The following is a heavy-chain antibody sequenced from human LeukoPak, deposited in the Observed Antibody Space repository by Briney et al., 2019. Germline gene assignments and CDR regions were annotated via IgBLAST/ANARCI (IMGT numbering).Heavy chain of an antibody. CDR1: GGSISSYC. CDR2: IYTSGST. Sequence: SETLSLTCTVSGGSISSYCWSWIRQPAGKGLEWIGRIYTSGSTNYNPSLKSRVTMSVDTSKNQFSLKLSSVTAADTAVYYCARDGITIFGDYYYYYYMDVWGKGTTVTVSS. CDR3: ARDGITIFGDYYYYYYMDV. D-gene: IGHD3-3*01. V-gene: IGHV4-4*07. J-gene: IGHJ6*03.